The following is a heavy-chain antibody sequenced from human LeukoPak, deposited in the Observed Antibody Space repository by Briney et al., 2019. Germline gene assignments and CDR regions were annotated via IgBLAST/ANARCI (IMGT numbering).Heavy chain of an antibody. CDR1: GGSLSSRSDY. D-gene: IGHD4-23*01. CDR2: LDSSGST. Sequence: SETLSLTCTVSGGSLSSRSDYWGWIRQTPGKGLEWIGNLDSSGSTYYNPSLKSRVTISVGTSKNQFSLNLRSVTAADTAIYFCSRSHDYGGLYFYYYMDVWGKGTTVTVSS. V-gene: IGHV4-39*01. J-gene: IGHJ6*03. CDR3: SRSHDYGGLYFYYYMDV.